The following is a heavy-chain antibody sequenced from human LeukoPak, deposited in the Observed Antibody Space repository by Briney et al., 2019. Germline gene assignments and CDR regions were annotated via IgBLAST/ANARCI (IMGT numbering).Heavy chain of an antibody. V-gene: IGHV3-15*01. CDR3: TTEHTLGKVGAIDY. CDR2: IKSKADGGTT. Sequence: GGSLRLSCAASGFTFSNAWMSWVRQAPGKGLEWVGRIKSKADGGTTDSAAPVKDRFTISRDDSNNTRYLQMNSLKTEDTAVDYCTTEHTLGKVGAIDYWGQGTLVTVSS. D-gene: IGHD1-26*01. CDR1: GFTFSNAW. J-gene: IGHJ4*02.